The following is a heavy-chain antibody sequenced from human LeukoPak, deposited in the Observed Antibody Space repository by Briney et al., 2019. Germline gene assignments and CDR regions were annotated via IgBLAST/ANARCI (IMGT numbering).Heavy chain of an antibody. CDR2: INHSGST. V-gene: IGHV4-34*01. CDR1: GGSFSDY. Sequence: KPSETLSLTCAVYGGSFSDYWSWIRQPPGKGLEWIGEINHSGSTKYNPSLKSRVTISVDTSKNQFSLKLESVTAADTAVYYCARVGMGFGELPSLLSYYYYYYMDVWGRGTTVTISS. D-gene: IGHD3-10*01. CDR3: ARVGMGFGELPSLLSYYYYYYMDV. J-gene: IGHJ6*03.